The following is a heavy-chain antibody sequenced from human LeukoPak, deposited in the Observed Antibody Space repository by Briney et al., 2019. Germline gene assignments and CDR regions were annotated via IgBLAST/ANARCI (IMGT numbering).Heavy chain of an antibody. D-gene: IGHD6-13*01. Sequence: ASVKVSCKASGGTFSSYAISWARQAPGQGLEWMGGIIPIFGTANYAQKFQGRVTITTDESRSTAYMELSSLRSEDTAVYYCAREGYSSSWSPSFFGYWGQGTLVTVSS. CDR1: GGTFSSYA. CDR3: AREGYSSSWSPSFFGY. V-gene: IGHV1-69*05. CDR2: IIPIFGTA. J-gene: IGHJ4*02.